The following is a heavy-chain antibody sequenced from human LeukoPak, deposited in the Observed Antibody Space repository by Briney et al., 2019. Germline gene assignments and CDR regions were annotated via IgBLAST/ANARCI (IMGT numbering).Heavy chain of an antibody. J-gene: IGHJ4*02. Sequence: SETLSLTCTVSGGSISSYYWSWIRQPPGKGLEWIGEINHSGSTNYNPSLKSRVSISSDTSKNQFSLELSSVTAADTAVYYCARLKATVSIHAYFDSWGQGTLVTVSS. D-gene: IGHD4-17*01. CDR3: ARLKATVSIHAYFDS. CDR2: INHSGST. V-gene: IGHV4-59*01. CDR1: GGSISSYY.